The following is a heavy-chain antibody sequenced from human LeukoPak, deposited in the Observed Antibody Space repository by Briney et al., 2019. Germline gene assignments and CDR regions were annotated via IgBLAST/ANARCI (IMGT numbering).Heavy chain of an antibody. J-gene: IGHJ4*02. Sequence: ASVKVSCKASGYTFTNFGISWVRQAPGQGLEWMGWISAYNGNTDYAQKLQGRVTMTTDTSKTTAYMELRSLRSDDTAVYYCARDRGLRYFDWPAMYWGQGTLVTVSS. D-gene: IGHD3-9*01. V-gene: IGHV1-18*01. CDR3: ARDRGLRYFDWPAMY. CDR2: ISAYNGNT. CDR1: GYTFTNFG.